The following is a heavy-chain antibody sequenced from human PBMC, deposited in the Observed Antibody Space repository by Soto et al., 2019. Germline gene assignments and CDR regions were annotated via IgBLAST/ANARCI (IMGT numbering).Heavy chain of an antibody. Sequence: QVQLVQSGDEVKKPGASVKVSCKASGYIFVNYGIAWVRQAPGQGLEWMGWISPYTGNTHAATKFPGRLPMTTNTPTSTAYKALGSLTSDDTAVYYCVMVDNYVTPTPQDVWGQGTTVTVSS. CDR2: ISPYTGNT. J-gene: IGHJ6*02. D-gene: IGHD3-16*01. CDR1: GYIFVNYG. V-gene: IGHV1-18*01. CDR3: VMVDNYVTPTPQDV.